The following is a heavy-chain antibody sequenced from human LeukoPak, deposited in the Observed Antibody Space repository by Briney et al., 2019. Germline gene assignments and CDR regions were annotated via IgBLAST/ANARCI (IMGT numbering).Heavy chain of an antibody. CDR3: AAAHLWFGELSGFDY. Sequence: ASVKVSCKASGYTFTGYYMHWVRQAPGQGLEWMGWINPNSGGTNYAQKFQGRVTMTRDTSISTAYMELSSLRSEDTAVYYCAAAHLWFGELSGFDYWGQGTLVTVSS. CDR1: GYTFTGYY. CDR2: INPNSGGT. J-gene: IGHJ4*02. V-gene: IGHV1-2*02. D-gene: IGHD3-10*01.